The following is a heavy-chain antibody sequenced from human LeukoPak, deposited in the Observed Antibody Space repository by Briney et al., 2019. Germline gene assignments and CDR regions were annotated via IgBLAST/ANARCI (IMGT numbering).Heavy chain of an antibody. D-gene: IGHD2-8*01. J-gene: IGHJ3*01. Sequence: PSETLSLTCAVYGGSFSDCNWTWLRQPPGKGLEWIGEINHSGRTNYNPSLKSRVTISVDTSKNQFSLKLSSVTAADTAVYYCAGGRWCSYWGQGTTVTVSS. CDR1: GGSFSDCN. V-gene: IGHV4-34*01. CDR3: AGGRWCSY. CDR2: INHSGRT.